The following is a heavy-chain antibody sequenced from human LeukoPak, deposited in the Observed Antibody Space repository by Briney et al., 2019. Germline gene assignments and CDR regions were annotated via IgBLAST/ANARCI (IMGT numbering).Heavy chain of an antibody. D-gene: IGHD3-22*01. V-gene: IGHV3-15*07. CDR1: GFTFNNAW. CDR3: STYYYDTSGHPYPDY. Sequence: GGSLRLSCAASGFTFNNAWMNWVRQAPGKGLEWVGRIKSKPDGGTSDYAAPVKGRFTISRDDSKNMLYLQMNSLTTEDTAVYYCSTYYYDTSGHPYPDYWGQGTLATVSS. J-gene: IGHJ4*02. CDR2: IKSKPDGGTS.